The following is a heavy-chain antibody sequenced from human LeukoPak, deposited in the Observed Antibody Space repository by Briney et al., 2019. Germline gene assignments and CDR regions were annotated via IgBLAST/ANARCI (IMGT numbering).Heavy chain of an antibody. J-gene: IGHJ4*02. Sequence: ASVKVSCKASGYSFTNYAISWVRQAPGQGLEWMGWISAYTGNTNYAQKFQDRVTMTTDIFARTAYMELRSLRSDDTAVYYCARGGGYQGYWGQGTLVTVSS. V-gene: IGHV1-18*01. CDR1: GYSFTNYA. D-gene: IGHD3-22*01. CDR3: ARGGGYQGY. CDR2: ISAYTGNT.